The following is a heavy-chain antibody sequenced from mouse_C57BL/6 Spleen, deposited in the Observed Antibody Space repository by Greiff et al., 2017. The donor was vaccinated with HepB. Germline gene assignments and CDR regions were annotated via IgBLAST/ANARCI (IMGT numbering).Heavy chain of an antibody. D-gene: IGHD2-1*01. Sequence: QVQLQQSGAELAKPGASVKLSCKASGYTFTSYWMHWVKQRPGQGLEWIGYINPSSGYTKYNQKFKDKATLTADKSSSTAYMQLSSLTYEDSAVYYCARRLPRENYAMDYWGQGTSVTVSS. J-gene: IGHJ4*01. V-gene: IGHV1-7*01. CDR2: INPSSGYT. CDR3: ARRLPRENYAMDY. CDR1: GYTFTSYW.